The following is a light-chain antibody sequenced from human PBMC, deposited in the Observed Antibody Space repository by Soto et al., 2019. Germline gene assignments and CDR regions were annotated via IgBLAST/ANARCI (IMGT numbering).Light chain of an antibody. CDR2: GNT. V-gene: IGLV1-40*01. CDR1: SSNIGAGSG. J-gene: IGLJ1*01. Sequence: QSVLTQPPSVSGAPGQRVTISCTGGSSNIGAGSGVHWYQQLPGTAPKLLIYGNTNRPSGVPDRVSGSKSGTSASLAITELQAEYEGDYYCQSHDSSLSGFVFGTGTKLTVL. CDR3: QSHDSSLSGFV.